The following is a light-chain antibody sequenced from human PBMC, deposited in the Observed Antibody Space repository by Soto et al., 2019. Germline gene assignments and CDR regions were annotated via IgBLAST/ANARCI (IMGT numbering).Light chain of an antibody. CDR2: AAS. V-gene: IGKV1-27*01. J-gene: IGKJ1*01. Sequence: DIQMTQSPSSLSASVGDRVTITCRASQGITNYVAWYQHRPGRVPKLLIYAASTLQSGVPSRFSGSGSGTDFTLTIGSLQPEDVATYYCQKYNSAPWTFGQGTTVESK. CDR3: QKYNSAPWT. CDR1: QGITNY.